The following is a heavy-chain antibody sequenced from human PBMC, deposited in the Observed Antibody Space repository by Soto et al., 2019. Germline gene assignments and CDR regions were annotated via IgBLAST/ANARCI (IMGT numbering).Heavy chain of an antibody. Sequence: VQLVQSGAEVKKPGSSVKVSCKASGGTFTNYAFSWVRQAPGQGLEWLGGIIPIFGTADYAQKFQGRVTITPDGPTTTGHMELSRLRSDDPAVSYCGSWLKEGGIGGNYYYGMDVWGQGTTVTVSS. D-gene: IGHD1-1*01. J-gene: IGHJ6*02. CDR1: GGTFTNYA. CDR3: GSWLKEGGIGGNYYYGMDV. V-gene: IGHV1-69*13. CDR2: IIPIFGTA.